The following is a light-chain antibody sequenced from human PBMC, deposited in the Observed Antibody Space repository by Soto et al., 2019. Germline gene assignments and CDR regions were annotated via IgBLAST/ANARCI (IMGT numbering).Light chain of an antibody. CDR2: GAS. V-gene: IGKV3-15*01. CDR3: QQYHIWPSWT. J-gene: IGKJ1*01. CDR1: QSVSLS. Sequence: EIVLTQSPATLSVSLGDSATLSCRASQSVSLSLAWYQMRPGQPPRLLIYGASTTATDIPARFSGSRSGTDFTLTIGSLQSEDFAVYFCQQYHIWPSWTFGQGTKVELK.